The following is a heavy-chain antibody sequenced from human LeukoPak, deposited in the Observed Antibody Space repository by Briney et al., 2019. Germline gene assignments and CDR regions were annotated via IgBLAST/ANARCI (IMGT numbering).Heavy chain of an antibody. CDR2: ISGSGGST. Sequence: GGSLRLSCAASGFTFSSYAMSWVRQAPGKGLEWVSAISGSGGSTYYADFVKGRFTISRDNSKNTLYLQMNSLRAEDTAVYYCAKTRPLDSSSWSHGDYWGQGTLVTVSS. CDR3: AKTRPLDSSSWSHGDY. D-gene: IGHD6-13*01. CDR1: GFTFSSYA. J-gene: IGHJ4*02. V-gene: IGHV3-23*01.